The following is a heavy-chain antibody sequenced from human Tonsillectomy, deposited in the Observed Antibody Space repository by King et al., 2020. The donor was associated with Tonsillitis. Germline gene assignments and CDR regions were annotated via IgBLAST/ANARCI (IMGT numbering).Heavy chain of an antibody. CDR1: GFTFEDYA. J-gene: IGHJ4*02. CDR2: ISGVGDTT. Sequence: VQLVESGGGVVQPGGSLRLSCAASGFTFEDYAMHWVRQAPGKGLEWVSLISGVGDTTYYADSLKGRFTISRDNSQDSLYLQMNSLRREDTALYYCAKEICSGGSCYIGLDYWGQGTLVTVAS. CDR3: AKEICSGGSCYIGLDY. D-gene: IGHD2-15*01. V-gene: IGHV3-43*02.